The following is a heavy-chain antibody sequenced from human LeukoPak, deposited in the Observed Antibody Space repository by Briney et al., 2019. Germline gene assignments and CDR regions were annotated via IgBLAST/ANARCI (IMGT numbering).Heavy chain of an antibody. Sequence: PSETLSLTCTLSGGSISSGGYYWGWIRQHPGEGLEWIGYIYYSGNTYYNPSLKSRLTISVDTSKHQFSLKLSSVTAADTAVYYCARHVLRYFDWLRMSQFDYWGQGTLVTVSS. CDR2: IYYSGNT. D-gene: IGHD3-9*01. CDR3: ARHVLRYFDWLRMSQFDY. V-gene: IGHV4-31*03. CDR1: GGSISSGGYY. J-gene: IGHJ4*02.